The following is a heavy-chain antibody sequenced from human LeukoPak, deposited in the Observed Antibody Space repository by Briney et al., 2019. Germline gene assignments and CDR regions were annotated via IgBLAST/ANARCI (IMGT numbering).Heavy chain of an antibody. J-gene: IGHJ5*02. CDR2: INFDSTYI. V-gene: IGHV3-21*01. CDR1: GFTFTSHS. CDR3: ARDGYDSSGYYYANWFDP. D-gene: IGHD3-22*01. Sequence: GGSLRLSCTASGFTFTSHSLNWVRQAPGKGLEWVASINFDSTYICDADSLKGRFTISRDNSKNTLYLQMNSLRAEDTAVYYCARDGYDSSGYYYANWFDPWGQGTLVTVSS.